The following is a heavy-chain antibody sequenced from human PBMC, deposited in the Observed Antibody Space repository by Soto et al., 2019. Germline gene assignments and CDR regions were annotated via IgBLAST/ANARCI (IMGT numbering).Heavy chain of an antibody. CDR1: GFSFSLRY. D-gene: IGHD2-8*01. CDR3: VEETQWDFDD. Sequence: QVQLVESGGGLVNPGGSLRLSCAASGFSFSLRYMSWIRQAPGRGLEWVSYISPGGDNIHYADFVKGRFTISRDNPKDSLYLQMNSLGREETAVFYRVEETQWDFDDWGQGTLGTGSS. J-gene: IGHJ4*02. CDR2: ISPGGDNI. V-gene: IGHV3-11*01.